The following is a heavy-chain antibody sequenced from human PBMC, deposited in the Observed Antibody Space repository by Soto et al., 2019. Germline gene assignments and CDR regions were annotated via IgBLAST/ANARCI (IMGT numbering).Heavy chain of an antibody. D-gene: IGHD2-2*01. CDR2: ISWNSGSI. CDR1: GFTFDDYA. CDR3: AKSLTAAMRPSGSSDP. J-gene: IGHJ5*02. V-gene: IGHV3-9*01. Sequence: GGSLRLSCAASGFTFDDYAMHWVRQAPGKGLEWVSGISWNSGSIGYADSVKGRFTISRDNAKNSLYLQMNSLRAEDTALYYCAKSLTAAMRPSGSSDPWGQGTLVTVSS.